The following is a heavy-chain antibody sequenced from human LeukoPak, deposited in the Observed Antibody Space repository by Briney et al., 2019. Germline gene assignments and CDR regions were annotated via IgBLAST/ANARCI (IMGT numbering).Heavy chain of an antibody. J-gene: IGHJ4*02. Sequence: SQTLSLTCTVSGGSISSGGYYWSWIRQHPGKGLEWIGYIYYSGSTYYNPSLKSRVTISVDTSKNQFSLKLSSVTAADTAVYYCARRRDDYGDYSTFDYWGQGTLVTVSS. D-gene: IGHD4-17*01. CDR3: ARRRDDYGDYSTFDY. CDR1: GGSISSGGYY. V-gene: IGHV4-31*03. CDR2: IYYSGST.